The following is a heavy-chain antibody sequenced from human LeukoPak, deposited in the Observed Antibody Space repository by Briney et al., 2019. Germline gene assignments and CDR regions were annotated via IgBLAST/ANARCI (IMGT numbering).Heavy chain of an antibody. D-gene: IGHD4-11*01. CDR3: ARGGLAVTISGTYYYYYYMDA. Sequence: ASVKVSCKASGYTFTSYYMHWVRQAPGQGLEWMGIINPSGGSTSYAQKFQGRVTMTRDTSTSTVYMELSSLRSEDTAVYYCARGGLAVTISGTYYYYYYMDAWGKGTTVTVSS. CDR1: GYTFTSYY. CDR2: INPSGGST. J-gene: IGHJ6*03. V-gene: IGHV1-46*01.